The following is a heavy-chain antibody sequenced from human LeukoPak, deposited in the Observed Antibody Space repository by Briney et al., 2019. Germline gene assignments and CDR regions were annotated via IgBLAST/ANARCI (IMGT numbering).Heavy chain of an antibody. D-gene: IGHD2-2*01. Sequence: SVKVTCKASGGTFSSYAISWVRQAPGQGLEWMGGIIPIFGTANYAQKFQGRVTITADKSTSTAYMELSSLRSEDTAVYYCARAGRYCSSTSCYLHYWGQGTLVTVSS. CDR1: GGTFSSYA. CDR3: ARAGRYCSSTSCYLHY. CDR2: IIPIFGTA. V-gene: IGHV1-69*06. J-gene: IGHJ4*02.